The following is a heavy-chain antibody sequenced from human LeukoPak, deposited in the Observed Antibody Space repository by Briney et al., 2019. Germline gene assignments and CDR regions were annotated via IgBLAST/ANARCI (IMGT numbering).Heavy chain of an antibody. D-gene: IGHD2/OR15-2a*01. CDR2: IYHSGST. Sequence: SETLSLTCTVSGASISSNNYYWGWIRQPPGKGLEWIGSIYHSGSTYYNPSLKSRVTIPVDTSKNQFSLKLSSVTAADTAVYYCARSLSNWFDPWGQGTLVTVSS. CDR1: GASISSNNYY. J-gene: IGHJ5*02. CDR3: ARSLSNWFDP. V-gene: IGHV4-39*07.